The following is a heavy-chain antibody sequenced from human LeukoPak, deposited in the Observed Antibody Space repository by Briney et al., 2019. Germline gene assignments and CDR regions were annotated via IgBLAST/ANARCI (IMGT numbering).Heavy chain of an antibody. V-gene: IGHV4-4*08. J-gene: IGHJ6*03. CDR2: SYISGST. CDR3: ARDQPYMDV. CDR1: GGSISSYY. Sequence: PSETLSLTCTVSGGSISSYYWGWIRQPPGKGLEWIGRSYISGSTDYNPSLKSRVTVSVDTSQNQFSLKLSSVTAADTAVYHCARDQPYMDVWGKGTTVTVSS.